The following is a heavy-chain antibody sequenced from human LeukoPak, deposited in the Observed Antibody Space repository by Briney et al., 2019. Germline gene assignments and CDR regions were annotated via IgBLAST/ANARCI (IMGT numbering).Heavy chain of an antibody. CDR3: AKSPVWFGELLSHFDY. D-gene: IGHD3-10*01. Sequence: GGSLRLSCAASGFTFSSYAMSWVRQAPGKGLEWVSAISGSGGSTYYADSVKGRFTISRDNSKNTLYLQMNCLRAEDTAVYYCAKSPVWFGELLSHFDYWGQGTLVTVSS. V-gene: IGHV3-23*01. CDR1: GFTFSSYA. J-gene: IGHJ4*02. CDR2: ISGSGGST.